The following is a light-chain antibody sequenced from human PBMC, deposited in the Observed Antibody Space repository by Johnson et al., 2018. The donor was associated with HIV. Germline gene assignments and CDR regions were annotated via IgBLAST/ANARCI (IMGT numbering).Light chain of an antibody. CDR2: DNN. CDR3: ETWDSSLSAC. Sequence: QSVLTQPPPLSAAPGQKVTISCSGSSSNIGNNYVSWYQQLPGTAPKLLIYDNNKRPSGIPDRFSGSKSGTSATLGITGLQTGDEADYYCETWDSSLSACFGTGTKVTVL. J-gene: IGLJ1*01. V-gene: IGLV1-51*01. CDR1: SSNIGNNY.